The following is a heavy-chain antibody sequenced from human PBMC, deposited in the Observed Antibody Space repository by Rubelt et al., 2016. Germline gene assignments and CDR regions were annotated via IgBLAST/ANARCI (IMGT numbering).Heavy chain of an antibody. CDR2: IYYSGST. V-gene: IGHV4-59*05. CDR3: AGRGDLVDNAFDI. CDR1: GGSISSYY. Sequence: QVQLQESGPGLVKPSETLSLTCTVSGGSISSYYWNWIRQPPGKGLEWIGSIYYSGSTYYNPSLKSRVTISVDNSKNQFSRKLSSVTAADTAVYYCAGRGDLVDNAFDIWGQGTLVTVS. J-gene: IGHJ3*02. D-gene: IGHD1-26*01.